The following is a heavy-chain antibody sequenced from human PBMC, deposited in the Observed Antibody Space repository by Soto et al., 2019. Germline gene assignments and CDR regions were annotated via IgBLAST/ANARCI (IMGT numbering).Heavy chain of an antibody. CDR3: ARDGRNXRGLQYSGYDPHYCYGMDV. J-gene: IGHJ6*02. CDR1: GGTFSSYA. CDR2: IIPIFGTA. Sequence: SVKVSCKASGGTFSSYAISWVRQAPGQGLEWMGGIIPIFGTANYAQKFQGRVTITADESTSTAYMELSSLRSEDTAVYYCARDGRNXRGLQYSGYDPHYCYGMDVWGQGTTVTVYS. V-gene: IGHV1-69*13. D-gene: IGHD5-12*01.